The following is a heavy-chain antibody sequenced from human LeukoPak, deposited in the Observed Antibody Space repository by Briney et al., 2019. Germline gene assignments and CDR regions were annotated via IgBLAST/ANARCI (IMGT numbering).Heavy chain of an antibody. J-gene: IGHJ4*02. D-gene: IGHD2-15*01. CDR2: ISSSSGTM. V-gene: IGHV3-48*02. CDR3: TRELVDGGFY. CDR1: GFTFSYYS. Sequence: GGSLRLSCAASGFTFSYYSINWFRQAPGKGLEWVSYISSSSGTMFYADSVKGRFTISRDNAKNSLYLQMNSLRDEDTAVYYCTRELVDGGFYWGQGTLVTVSS.